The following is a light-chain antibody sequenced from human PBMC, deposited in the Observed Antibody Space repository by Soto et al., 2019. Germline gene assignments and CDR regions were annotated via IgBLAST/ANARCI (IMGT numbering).Light chain of an antibody. CDR3: QQYNSYSRT. V-gene: IGKV1-5*03. J-gene: IGKJ1*01. CDR2: KAS. Sequence: DIQMTQSPSTLSASVGDRVTITCRASQSISSWLAWYQQKSGKAPKLLIYKASSLESGVPSRFSGSGSGTDFTLTISSLQPDDFATYYCQQYNSYSRTFGQGTKVEMK. CDR1: QSISSW.